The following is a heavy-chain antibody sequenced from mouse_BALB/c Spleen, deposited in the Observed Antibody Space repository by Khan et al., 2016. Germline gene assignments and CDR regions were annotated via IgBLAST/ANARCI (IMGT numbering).Heavy chain of an antibody. D-gene: IGHD1-1*01. CDR3: SSQYGSSYVGFAY. CDR1: GYAFTNVL. J-gene: IGHJ3*01. CDR2: INPGSGST. V-gene: IGHV1-54*03. Sequence: QIQLVQSGADLVRPGTSVKVSCKASGYAFTNVLIDWIKQRPGQGLEWIGVINPGSGSTNYNEKFKGQATLHADKSTSTAYMQLSSLTSDDTAVSFCSSQYGSSYVGFAYWGQGTLVTVSA.